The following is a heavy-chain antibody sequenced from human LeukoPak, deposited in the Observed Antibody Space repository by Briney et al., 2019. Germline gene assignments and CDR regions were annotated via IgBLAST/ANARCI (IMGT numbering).Heavy chain of an antibody. J-gene: IGHJ3*02. CDR1: GFIFSNYA. Sequence: PGGSLRLSCEASGFIFSNYAMTWVRQAPGKGLEWVSSIRGSGVGTSYADSVKGRFTVSRDNSKNTLYLQMNSLRAEDTAVYYCARDPNGDYLGAFDIWDQGTMVTVSS. CDR2: IRGSGVGT. V-gene: IGHV3-23*01. CDR3: ARDPNGDYLGAFDI. D-gene: IGHD2-8*01.